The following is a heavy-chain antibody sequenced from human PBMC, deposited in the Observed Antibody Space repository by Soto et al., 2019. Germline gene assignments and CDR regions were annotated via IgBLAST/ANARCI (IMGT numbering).Heavy chain of an antibody. D-gene: IGHD3-22*01. V-gene: IGHV3-66*01. CDR3: ARNGDSSDYRVWFDP. CDR1: GFTVSSNY. CDR2: IYSGGTT. J-gene: IGHJ5*02. Sequence: EVQLVESGGGLVQPGGSLRLSCAASGFTVSSNYMSWVRQAPGKGLEWVSVIYSGGTTYYADSVKGRFTISRDNSKNTLYLHMNSLRAEHTAVYYCARNGDSSDYRVWFDPWGQGTLVTVSS.